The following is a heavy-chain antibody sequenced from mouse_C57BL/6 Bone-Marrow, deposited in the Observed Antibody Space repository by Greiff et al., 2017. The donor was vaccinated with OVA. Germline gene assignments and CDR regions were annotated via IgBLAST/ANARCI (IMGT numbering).Heavy chain of an antibody. D-gene: IGHD1-1*01. V-gene: IGHV5-16*01. Sequence: EVKLVESEGGLVQPGSSMKLSCTASGFTFSDYYMAWVRQVPEKGLEWVANINYDGSSTYYLDSLKSRFIISRDNAKNILYLQMSSLKSEDTATYYCARGNGSSRYWYFDVWGTGTTVTVSS. CDR2: INYDGSST. CDR3: ARGNGSSRYWYFDV. CDR1: GFTFSDYY. J-gene: IGHJ1*03.